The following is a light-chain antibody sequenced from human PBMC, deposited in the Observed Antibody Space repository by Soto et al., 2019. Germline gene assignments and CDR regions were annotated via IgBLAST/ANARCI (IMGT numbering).Light chain of an antibody. CDR3: QHYNSYYT. V-gene: IGKV1-5*01. CDR1: QSISSW. Sequence: DIQMTQSPSTLSASVGDRVTITCRASQSISSWLAWYQQKPGEAPKLLIYDASSLESGVPSRFSGSGSGTEFTLTISSLQPDDFATYYCQHYNSYYTFGQGTKVDIK. J-gene: IGKJ2*01. CDR2: DAS.